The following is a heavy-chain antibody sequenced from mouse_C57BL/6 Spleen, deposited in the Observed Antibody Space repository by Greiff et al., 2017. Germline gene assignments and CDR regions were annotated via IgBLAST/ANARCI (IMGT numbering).Heavy chain of an antibody. CDR3: AREEGLRGFDY. V-gene: IGHV1-26*01. D-gene: IGHD2-4*01. CDR1: GYTFTDYY. J-gene: IGHJ2*01. CDR2: INPNNGGT. Sequence: VQLQQPGAELVKPGASVKISCKASGYTFTDYYMNWVKQSHGKSLEWIGDINPNNGGTSYNQKFKGKATLTVDKSSSTAYMELRSLTSEDSAVYYCAREEGLRGFDYWGQGTTLTVSS.